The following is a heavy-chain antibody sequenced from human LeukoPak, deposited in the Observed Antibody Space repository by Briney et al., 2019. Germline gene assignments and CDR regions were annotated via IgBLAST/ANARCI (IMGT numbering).Heavy chain of an antibody. V-gene: IGHV4-39*07. CDR2: IYYSGST. CDR3: ARVLLWDVDTAMVPYFDY. CDR1: GGSISSSSYY. J-gene: IGHJ4*02. Sequence: SETLSLTCTVSGGSISSSSYYWGWIRQPPGKGPEWIGSIYYSGSTYYNPSLKSRVTISVDTSKNQFSLKLSSVTAADTAVYYCARVLLWDVDTAMVPYFDYWGQGTLVTVSS. D-gene: IGHD5-18*01.